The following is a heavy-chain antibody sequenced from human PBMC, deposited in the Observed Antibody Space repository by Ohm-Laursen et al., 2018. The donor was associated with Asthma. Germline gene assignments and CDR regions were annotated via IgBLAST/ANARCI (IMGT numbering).Heavy chain of an antibody. V-gene: IGHV4-30-2*01. Sequence: TQSLTCTVSGGSITRGGHSWHWIRQPPGKGLEWIGHIFYCGNTYYNPSLKSRVTISLDRHKNQFSLKLTDVTAADTAVYYCASQPRYFYGLDVWGQGTTVAVSS. CDR1: GGSITRGGHS. CDR2: IFYCGNT. CDR3: ASQPRYFYGLDV. J-gene: IGHJ6*02.